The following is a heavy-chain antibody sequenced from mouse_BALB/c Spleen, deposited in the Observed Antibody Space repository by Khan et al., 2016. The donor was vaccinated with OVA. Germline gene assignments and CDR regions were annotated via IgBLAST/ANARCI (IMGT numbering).Heavy chain of an antibody. CDR3: ARDRYYGSSPDWFAY. Sequence: EVELVESGGGLVKPGGSLKLSCAASGFTFSGYAMSWVRQTLEKRLEWVAEISGGGSNTYYPDTVTGRFTISRDNAKNTLYLEMSSLRSEDTAMYYCARDRYYGSSPDWFAYWGLGTLVTVSA. CDR1: GFTFSGYA. J-gene: IGHJ3*01. V-gene: IGHV5-9-4*01. CDR2: ISGGGSNT. D-gene: IGHD1-1*01.